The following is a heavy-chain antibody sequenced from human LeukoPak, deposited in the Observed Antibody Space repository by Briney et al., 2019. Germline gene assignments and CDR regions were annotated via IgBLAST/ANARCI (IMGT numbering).Heavy chain of an antibody. D-gene: IGHD6-6*01. J-gene: IGHJ4*02. V-gene: IGHV3-23*01. CDR1: GFTFSSYA. CDR3: ARDASYSSSSAPDY. Sequence: GGSLRLSCAASGFTFSSYAMSWVRQAPGKGLEWVSAISGSGGSTYYADSVKGRFTISRDNSKNTLYLQMNSLRAEDTAVYYCARDASYSSSSAPDYWGQGTLVTVSS. CDR2: ISGSGGST.